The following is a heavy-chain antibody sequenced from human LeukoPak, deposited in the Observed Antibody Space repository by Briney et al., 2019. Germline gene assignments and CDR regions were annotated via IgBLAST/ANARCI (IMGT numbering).Heavy chain of an antibody. J-gene: IGHJ4*02. D-gene: IGHD6-19*01. CDR1: GFTFSSYE. CDR3: ARILDSAWGELGY. CDR2: ISSSGSTI. V-gene: IGHV3-48*03. Sequence: GGSLRLSCAASGFTFSSYEMNWVRQAPGRGLEWVSYISSSGSTIYYADSVKGRFTISRDNSKNTLYLQMNSLRAEDTAVYYCARILDSAWGELGYWGQGTLVTVSS.